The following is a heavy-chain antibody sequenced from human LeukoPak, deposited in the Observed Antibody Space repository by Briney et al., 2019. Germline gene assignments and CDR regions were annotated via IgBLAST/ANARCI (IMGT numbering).Heavy chain of an antibody. CDR2: IYYSGNT. V-gene: IGHV4-59*12. J-gene: IGHJ5*02. Sequence: SEPLSLTCTVSGGSISNYFWSWVRQPPGKGLEWIGSIYYSGNTYNPSLKSRVTISVDTSKNQLSLNLTSVNAADTAMYYCARVMAARREDLNWFDPWGQGTLVTVSS. D-gene: IGHD6-6*01. CDR3: ARVMAARREDLNWFDP. CDR1: GGSISNYF.